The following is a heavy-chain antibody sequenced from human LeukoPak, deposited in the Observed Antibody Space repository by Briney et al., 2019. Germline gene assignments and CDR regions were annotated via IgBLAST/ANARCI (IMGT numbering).Heavy chain of an antibody. CDR2: IKTGGNN. Sequence: SETLSLTCSISGGSINSYYWSLIRQPPGKGLEWIAYIKTGGNNKYNPSLKSRVTISVDTTKNQFSLKLSSVTAADTAVYYCARHMWNGKEDAFGIWGQGTIVTVSS. J-gene: IGHJ3*02. D-gene: IGHD1-1*01. V-gene: IGHV4-4*09. CDR3: ARHMWNGKEDAFGI. CDR1: GGSINSYY.